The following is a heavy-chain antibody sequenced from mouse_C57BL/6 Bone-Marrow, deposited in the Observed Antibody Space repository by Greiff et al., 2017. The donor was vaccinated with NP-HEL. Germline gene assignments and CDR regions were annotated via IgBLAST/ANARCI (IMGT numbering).Heavy chain of an antibody. CDR1: GFTFSDYG. CDR2: ISNLAYSI. V-gene: IGHV5-15*01. Sequence: EVKLMESGGGLVQPGGSLKLSCAASGFTFSDYGMAWVRQAPRKGPEWVAFISNLAYSIYYADTVTGRFTISRENAKNTLYLEMSSLRSEDTAMYYCARGGLSYFDYWGQGTTLTDSS. J-gene: IGHJ2*01. D-gene: IGHD3-1*01. CDR3: ARGGLSYFDY.